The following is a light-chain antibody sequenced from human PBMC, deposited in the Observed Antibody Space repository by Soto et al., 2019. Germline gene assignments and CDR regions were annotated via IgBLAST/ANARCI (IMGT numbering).Light chain of an antibody. J-gene: IGKJ1*01. Sequence: WMTPSPSFLSASTVDRVTISSRMSQGISSYLAWYQQKPGKAPELLIYAASTLQSGVPSRFSGSGSGTDFTLTISRLEPEDFAVYYCQQYGSSGTFGQGTKVDIK. CDR3: QQYGSSGT. V-gene: IGKV1D-8*02. CDR2: AAS. CDR1: QGISSY.